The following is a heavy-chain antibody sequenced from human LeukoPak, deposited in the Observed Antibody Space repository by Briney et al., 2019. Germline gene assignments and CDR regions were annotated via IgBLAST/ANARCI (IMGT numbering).Heavy chain of an antibody. V-gene: IGHV3-30-3*01. Sequence: GGSLRLSCAASGFTFSSYAMHWVRQAPGKGLEWVAVISYDGSNKYYADSVKGRFTISRDNPKNTLYLQMNSLRAEDTAAYYCVKGSKRDDFWSGYRIYYWGQGTLVTVSS. CDR1: GFTFSSYA. D-gene: IGHD3-3*01. CDR3: VKGSKRDDFWSGYRIYY. CDR2: ISYDGSNK. J-gene: IGHJ4*02.